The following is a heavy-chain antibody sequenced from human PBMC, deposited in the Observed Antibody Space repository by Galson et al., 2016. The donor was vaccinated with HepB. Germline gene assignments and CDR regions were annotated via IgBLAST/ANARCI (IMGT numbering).Heavy chain of an antibody. CDR3: AKDRDYFDSSGPVFRYYYFGLDV. V-gene: IGHV3-23*01. D-gene: IGHD3-22*01. Sequence: SLRLSCAASGFTFSSYAMNWVRQAPGKGLEWVSVISGSGDSTYYADSVKGRFTISRDNSKNTLYLQMNSLRAEDTAVYYCAKDRDYFDSSGPVFRYYYFGLDVWGQGTTVIVSS. J-gene: IGHJ6*02. CDR1: GFTFSSYA. CDR2: ISGSGDST.